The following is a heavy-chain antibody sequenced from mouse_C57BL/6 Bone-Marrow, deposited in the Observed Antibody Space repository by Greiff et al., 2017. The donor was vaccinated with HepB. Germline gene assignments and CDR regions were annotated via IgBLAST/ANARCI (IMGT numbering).Heavy chain of an antibody. V-gene: IGHV8-12*01. D-gene: IGHD4-1*01. Sequence: QVTLKESGPGILQSSQTLSLTCSFSGFSLSTSGMGVSWIRQPSGKGLEWLAHIYWDDDKRYNPSLKSRLTISKDTSRNQVFLKITSVDTADTATYYCARSNWDVTYYYAMDYWGQGTSVTVSS. CDR2: IYWDDDK. CDR3: ARSNWDVTYYYAMDY. CDR1: GFSLSTSGMG. J-gene: IGHJ4*01.